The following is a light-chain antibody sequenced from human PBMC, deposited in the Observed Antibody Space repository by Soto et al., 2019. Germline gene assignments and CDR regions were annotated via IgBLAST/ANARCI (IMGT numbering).Light chain of an antibody. J-gene: IGKJ4*01. CDR3: QLYNTYLEFP. V-gene: IGKV1-5*03. CDR2: KTS. CDR1: QNVNDW. Sequence: DIQLTQSPSTLSASVGDTVTITCRASQNVNDWLAWYQQKPGKAPKLLVYKTSSSESGAPSRFSGTGSGTEFTLTISSLQPDDFATYYCQLYNTYLEFPVGAGTKVQIK.